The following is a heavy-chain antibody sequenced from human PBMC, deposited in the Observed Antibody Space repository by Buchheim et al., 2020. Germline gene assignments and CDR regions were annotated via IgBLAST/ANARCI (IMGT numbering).Heavy chain of an antibody. V-gene: IGHV4-34*01. CDR2: INHSGST. CDR3: ARVLAARGRGGLKFDY. J-gene: IGHJ4*02. Sequence: QVQLQQWGAGLLKPSETLSLTCAVYGGSFSGYYWSWIRQPPGKGLEWIGEINHSGSTNYNPSLKSRVTISVDTSKNQFSLKLSSVTAADTAVYYCARVLAARGRGGLKFDYWGQGTL. CDR1: GGSFSGYY. D-gene: IGHD6-6*01.